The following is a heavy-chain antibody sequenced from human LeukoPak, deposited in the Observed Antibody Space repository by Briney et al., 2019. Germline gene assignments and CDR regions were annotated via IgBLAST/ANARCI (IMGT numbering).Heavy chain of an antibody. CDR2: INSDGSWT. CDR1: GFTFRKYW. V-gene: IGHV3-74*01. Sequence: GGSLRLSCAASGFTFRKYWMHWVRQAPGKGLVWVSRINSDGSWTSYADSVKGRFTISRDNAKNTVYLQMNSLRAEDTAVYYCARAQAYYYYYGMDVWGQGTTVTVSS. CDR3: ARAQAYYYYYGMDV. J-gene: IGHJ6*02.